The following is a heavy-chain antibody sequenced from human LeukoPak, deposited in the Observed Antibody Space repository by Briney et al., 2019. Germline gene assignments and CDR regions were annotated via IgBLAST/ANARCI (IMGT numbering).Heavy chain of an antibody. Sequence: SETLSLTRTVSGGSISSYYWSWIRQPAGKGLEWIGRIYTSGSTNYNPSLKSRVTMSVDTSKNQFSLKLSSVTAADTAVYYCARVADFWSGYPDAFDIWGQGTMVTVSS. J-gene: IGHJ3*02. CDR3: ARVADFWSGYPDAFDI. D-gene: IGHD3-3*01. V-gene: IGHV4-4*07. CDR2: IYTSGST. CDR1: GGSISSYY.